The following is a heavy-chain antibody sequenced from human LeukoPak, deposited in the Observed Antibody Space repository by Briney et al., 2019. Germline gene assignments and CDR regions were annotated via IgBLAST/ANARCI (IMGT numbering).Heavy chain of an antibody. V-gene: IGHV3-48*04. CDR3: ARVDGSGWTNWFDP. D-gene: IGHD6-19*01. J-gene: IGHJ5*02. CDR1: GFTFSSYS. CDR2: ISSSSTI. Sequence: PGGSLRLSCAASGFTFSSYSMNWVRQAPGKGLEWVSYISSSSTIYYADSVKGRFTISRDNAKNSLYLQMNSLRAEDTAVYYCARVDGSGWTNWFDPWGQGTLVTVSS.